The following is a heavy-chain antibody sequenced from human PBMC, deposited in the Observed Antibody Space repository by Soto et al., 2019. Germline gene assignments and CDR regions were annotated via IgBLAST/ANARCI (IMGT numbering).Heavy chain of an antibody. CDR1: GFTFSAYT. Sequence: QVQLVESGGGVVQPGRSLRLSCAASGFTFSAYTMHWVRQPPGKGLEWVAVISYAVNCVRYTDPVKGRFTVSRDNSKSTLYLQMNSLKSEDTAVYYCARDWYSGRSDGFGIWGQGTMVTVSS. D-gene: IGHD1-26*01. J-gene: IGHJ3*02. V-gene: IGHV3-30-3*01. CDR3: ARDWYSGRSDGFGI. CDR2: ISYAVNCV.